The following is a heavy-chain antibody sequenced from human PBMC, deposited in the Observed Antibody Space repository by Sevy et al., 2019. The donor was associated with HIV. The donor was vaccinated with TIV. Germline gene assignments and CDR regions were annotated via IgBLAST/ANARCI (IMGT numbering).Heavy chain of an antibody. D-gene: IGHD3-22*01. V-gene: IGHV1-18*01. J-gene: IGHJ3*02. CDR1: GYTFTSYG. CDR3: ATDSRLIVVPFSFAI. CDR2: ISAYNGNT. Sequence: ASVKVSCKASGYTFTSYGISWVRQAPGQGLEWMGWISAYNGNTNYAQKLHGRVTMTTYTSTSTAYIELRSLRSDDTVVYYCATDSRLIVVPFSFAICGQGTMVTVSS.